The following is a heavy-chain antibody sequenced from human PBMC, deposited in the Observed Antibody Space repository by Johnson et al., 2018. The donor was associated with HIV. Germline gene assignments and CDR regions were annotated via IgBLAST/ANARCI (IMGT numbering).Heavy chain of an antibody. V-gene: IGHV3-48*04. CDR2: ISSSGSTI. CDR3: ARGVEMATIRDVGDAFDI. J-gene: IGHJ3*02. CDR1: GFTFSSYA. D-gene: IGHD5-24*01. Sequence: VQLVESGGGVVQPGRSVRLSCAASGFTFSSYAMHWVRQAPGKGLEWVSYISSSGSTIYYADSVKGRFTISRDNAKNSLYLQMNSLRAEDTAVYYCARGVEMATIRDVGDAFDIWGQGTMVTVSS.